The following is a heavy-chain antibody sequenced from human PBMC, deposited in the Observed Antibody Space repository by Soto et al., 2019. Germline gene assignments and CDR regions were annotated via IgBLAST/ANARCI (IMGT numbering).Heavy chain of an antibody. J-gene: IGHJ4*02. CDR1: GGSISSASYY. V-gene: IGHV4-39*01. CDR2: IYYSGST. D-gene: IGHD6-13*01. Sequence: QLEMQASGPGLVRPSETLSLTCTVSGGSISSASYYWGWIRQPPGKGLEWVGSIYYSGSTYYSPSLRSTLPASSAPSRNPSPRELPSLGAADTATSYCARQARRRWSYWGQGPLVPVSS. CDR3: ARQARRRWSY.